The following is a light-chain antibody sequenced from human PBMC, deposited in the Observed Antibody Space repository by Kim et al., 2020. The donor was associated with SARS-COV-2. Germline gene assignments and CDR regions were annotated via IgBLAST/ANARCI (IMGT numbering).Light chain of an antibody. CDR3: QQYNSYSPLT. CDR2: KAS. Sequence: SVGYGVTIPCRASQSIISLLAWYQQKPGKAPKLLIYKASSLESGVPSRFSGSGSGTEFTLTISSLQPDDFATYYCQQYNSYSPLTFGGGTKVDIK. V-gene: IGKV1-5*03. J-gene: IGKJ4*01. CDR1: QSIISL.